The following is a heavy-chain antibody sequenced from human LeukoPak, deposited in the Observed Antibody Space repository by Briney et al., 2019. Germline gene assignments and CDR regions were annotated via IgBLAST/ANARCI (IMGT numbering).Heavy chain of an antibody. CDR1: GGTFSSYA. Sequence: ASVKVSCKASGGTFSSYAISWVRQAPGQGLEWMGGIIPIFGTANYAQKFQGRVTITTDESTSTAYMELSSLRSEDTAVYYCAREGTRRKVPWAAAGTSFDYWGQGTLVTVSS. CDR2: IIPIFGTA. V-gene: IGHV1-69*05. J-gene: IGHJ4*02. D-gene: IGHD6-13*01. CDR3: AREGTRRKVPWAAAGTSFDY.